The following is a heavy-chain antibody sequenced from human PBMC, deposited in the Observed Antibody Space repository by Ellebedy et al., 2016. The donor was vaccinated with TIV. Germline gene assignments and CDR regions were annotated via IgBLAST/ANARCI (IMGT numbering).Heavy chain of an antibody. CDR3: ARISHYDILTGSFGAFDI. V-gene: IGHV2-70*01. CDR2: IDWDDDK. D-gene: IGHD3-9*01. Sequence: SGPTLVKPTQTLTLTCTFSGFSLRTSGMCVSWIRQPPGKALEWLALIDWDDDKYYSTSLKTRLTISKDTSKNQVVLTMTNMDPVDTATYYCARISHYDILTGSFGAFDIWGQGTMVTVSS. CDR1: GFSLRTSGMC. J-gene: IGHJ3*02.